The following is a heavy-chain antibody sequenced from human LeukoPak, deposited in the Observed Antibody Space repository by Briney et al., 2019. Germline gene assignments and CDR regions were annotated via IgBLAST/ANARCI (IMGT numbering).Heavy chain of an antibody. J-gene: IGHJ4*02. V-gene: IGHV3-23*01. D-gene: IGHD6-19*01. CDR2: ISDNGGST. Sequence: GGSLRLSCAASGFTFNIYTMSWVRQAPGKGLEWVSIISDNGGSTYYADSVKGRFTISRDNSKNTLYLQMNSLRAEDTAIYYCAKSRGIYDTSGWRTFDYWGQGTLVTVSS. CDR3: AKSRGIYDTSGWRTFDY. CDR1: GFTFNIYT.